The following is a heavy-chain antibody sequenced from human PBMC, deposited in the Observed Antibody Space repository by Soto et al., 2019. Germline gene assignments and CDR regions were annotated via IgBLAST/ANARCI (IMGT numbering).Heavy chain of an antibody. D-gene: IGHD4-4*01. Sequence: PGESLKISCKGSGYSFTSYWIGWVRQMPGKGLEWMGIIYPGDSDTRYSPSFQGQVTISADKSISTAYLQWSSLKASDTAMYYCARQASATVTTGPHRAFDIWGQGTMVTVSS. CDR3: ARQASATVTTGPHRAFDI. V-gene: IGHV5-51*01. CDR1: GYSFTSYW. CDR2: IYPGDSDT. J-gene: IGHJ3*02.